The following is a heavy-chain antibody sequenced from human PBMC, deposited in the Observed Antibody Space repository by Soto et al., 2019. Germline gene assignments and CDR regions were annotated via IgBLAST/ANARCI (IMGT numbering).Heavy chain of an antibody. CDR1: GGSISSYY. CDR3: ARGPLDILTGYYKYYFDY. V-gene: IGHV4-59*01. CDR2: IYYSGST. D-gene: IGHD3-9*01. J-gene: IGHJ4*02. Sequence: SETLSLTCTVSGGSISSYYWSWIRQPPGKGLEWIGYIYYSGSTNYNPSLKSRVTISVDTSKNQFSLKLSSVTAADTAVYYCARGPLDILTGYYKYYFDYWGQGTLVTVSS.